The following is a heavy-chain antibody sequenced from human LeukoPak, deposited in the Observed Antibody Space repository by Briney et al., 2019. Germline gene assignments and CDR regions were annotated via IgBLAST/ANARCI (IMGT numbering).Heavy chain of an antibody. J-gene: IGHJ4*02. V-gene: IGHV3-23*01. CDR3: AKGDYYDFDY. CDR1: GFTVSSNY. Sequence: PGGSLRLSCAASGFTVSSNYMSWVRQAPGKGLEWVSRISGSGGTTYYADSVKARFTISRDNSKNTLYLQMNSLRAEDTAVYYCAKGDYYDFDYWGQGTLVTVSS. CDR2: ISGSGGTT. D-gene: IGHD3-10*01.